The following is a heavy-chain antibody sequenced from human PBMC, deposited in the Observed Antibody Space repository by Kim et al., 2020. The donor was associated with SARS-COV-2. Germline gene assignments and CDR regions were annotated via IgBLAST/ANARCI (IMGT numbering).Heavy chain of an antibody. D-gene: IGHD3-10*01. CDR3: AKDPRYYGFFEDAFDI. Sequence: GGSLRLSCAASGFTFSSYAMSWVRQAPGKGLEWVSAISGSGGSTYYADSVKGRFTTSRDNSKNTLYLQMNSLRAEDTAVYYCAKDPRYYGFFEDAFDIWGQGTMVTVSS. CDR1: GFTFSSYA. J-gene: IGHJ3*02. CDR2: ISGSGGST. V-gene: IGHV3-23*01.